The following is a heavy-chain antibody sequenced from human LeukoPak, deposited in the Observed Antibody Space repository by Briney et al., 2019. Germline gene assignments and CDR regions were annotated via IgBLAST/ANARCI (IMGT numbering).Heavy chain of an antibody. CDR2: IDHRGNT. Sequence: PSETLSLTCTVSGGSINNCYWSWIRQPPGKGLEWIGYIDHRGNTNYNPSLKSRVTMSVDTSKNQFSLKLSSVTAADTAVYYCARHGTLDYWGQGTLVTVSS. D-gene: IGHD1-26*01. CDR1: GGSINNCY. J-gene: IGHJ4*02. V-gene: IGHV4-59*08. CDR3: ARHGTLDY.